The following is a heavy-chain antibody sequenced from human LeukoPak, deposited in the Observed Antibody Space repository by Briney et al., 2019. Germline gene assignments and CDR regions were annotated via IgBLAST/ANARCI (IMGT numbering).Heavy chain of an antibody. CDR2: IYSGGGS. CDR3: ARFSSLAAAGTIDY. CDR1: GFTFSNYE. Sequence: GGSLRLSCAASGFTFSNYEMNWVRQAAGKGLEWVSVIYSGGGSYYADSVEGRFTISRDNSKNTLYLQMNSLRAEDTAVYYCARFSSLAAAGTIDYWGQGTLVTVSS. D-gene: IGHD6-13*01. V-gene: IGHV3-66*01. J-gene: IGHJ4*02.